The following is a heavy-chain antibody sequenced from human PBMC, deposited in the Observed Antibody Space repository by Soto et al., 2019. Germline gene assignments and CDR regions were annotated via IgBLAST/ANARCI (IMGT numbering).Heavy chain of an antibody. CDR3: ASSIRHNLGYCSSTSCYYYGMDV. CDR2: IIPIFGTA. J-gene: IGHJ6*02. Sequence: QVQLVQSGAEVKKPGSSVKVSCKASGGTFSSYAISWVRQAPGQGLEWMGGIIPIFGTANYAQKFQGRVTITADESTSTAYMELSSLRSEDTAVYYCASSIRHNLGYCSSTSCYYYGMDVWGQGTTVTVSS. V-gene: IGHV1-69*01. D-gene: IGHD2-2*01. CDR1: GGTFSSYA.